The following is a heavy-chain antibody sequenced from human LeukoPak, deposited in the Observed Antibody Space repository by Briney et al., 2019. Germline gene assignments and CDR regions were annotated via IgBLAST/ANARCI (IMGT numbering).Heavy chain of an antibody. CDR2: ISSSVSTI. D-gene: IGHD4-17*01. CDR1: GFTFSDYY. J-gene: IGHJ6*02. CDR3: ARAREEHYGDYVYYYGMDV. Sequence: PGGSLRLSCAASGFTFSDYYMSWIRQAPGKGLEWVSYISSSVSTIYYAVSVKGRFTITRDNAKNSLYLQMNSLRAEDTAVYYCARAREEHYGDYVYYYGMDVWGQGTTVTVSS. V-gene: IGHV3-11*01.